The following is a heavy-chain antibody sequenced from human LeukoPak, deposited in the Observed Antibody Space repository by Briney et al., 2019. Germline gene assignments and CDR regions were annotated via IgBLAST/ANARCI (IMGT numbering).Heavy chain of an antibody. CDR2: ISAYNGNT. Sequence: ASVKVSCKASGYTFTSYGISWVRQAPGQGLEWMGWISAYNGNTNYAQKLQGRVTMTTDTSTSTAYMELRSLRSDDTAVYYCARDLTLITIFGVVSPSYFDYWGQGTLVTVSS. D-gene: IGHD3-3*01. CDR3: ARDLTLITIFGVVSPSYFDY. CDR1: GYTFTSYG. V-gene: IGHV1-18*01. J-gene: IGHJ4*02.